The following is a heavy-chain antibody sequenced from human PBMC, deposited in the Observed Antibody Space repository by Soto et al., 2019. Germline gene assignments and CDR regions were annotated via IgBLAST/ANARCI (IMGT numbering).Heavy chain of an antibody. CDR1: GFTFSSYA. Sequence: EVQLLESGGGLVQPGGSLRLSCAASGFTFSSYAMSWVRQAPGKGLEWVSAISGSGGSTYYADSVKGRFTISRDNSKNTLYLQMTSLRAEDTAVYYCAKGLVIWFGELGDYWCQGTLVTVSS. D-gene: IGHD3-10*01. V-gene: IGHV3-23*01. J-gene: IGHJ4*02. CDR3: AKGLVIWFGELGDY. CDR2: ISGSGGST.